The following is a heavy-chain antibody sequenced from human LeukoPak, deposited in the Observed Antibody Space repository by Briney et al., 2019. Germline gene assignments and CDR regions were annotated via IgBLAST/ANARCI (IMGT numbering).Heavy chain of an antibody. CDR2: ISWNSGSI. J-gene: IGHJ3*02. CDR3: AKVYSPSRIVGATHGAFDI. CDR1: GFTFDDYA. D-gene: IGHD1-26*01. V-gene: IGHV3-9*01. Sequence: GRSLRLSCAPSGFTFDDYAMHWVRQAPGNGMEWVSGISWNSGSIGYADSVKGRFTISRDNAKNSLYLQMNSLRAEDTALYYCAKVYSPSRIVGATHGAFDIWGQGTMVTVSS.